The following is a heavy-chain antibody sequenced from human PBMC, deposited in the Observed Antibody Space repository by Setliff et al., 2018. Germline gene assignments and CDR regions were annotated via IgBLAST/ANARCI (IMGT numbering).Heavy chain of an antibody. CDR2: IYYSGNT. J-gene: IGHJ4*02. CDR3: TVYNTGSSKDHY. V-gene: IGHV4-59*11. D-gene: IGHD2-8*02. CDR1: GGSIDSHY. Sequence: SETLSLTCSVSGGSIDSHYWSWIRQPPGKGLEWIGSIYYSGNTNYNPSLKSRVTISIDTSKNQFSLKLSSVTAADTAVYHCTVYNTGSSKDHYWGQGTPVTVSS.